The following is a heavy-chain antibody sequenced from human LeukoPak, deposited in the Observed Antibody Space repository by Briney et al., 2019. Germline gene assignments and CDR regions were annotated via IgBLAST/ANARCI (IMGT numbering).Heavy chain of an antibody. V-gene: IGHV3-7*01. Sequence: GGSLRLSCAASGFTFSSYWMSWVRQAPGKGLEWVANIKQDGSEKYYVDSVKGRFTISRDNAKNSLYLQMNSLRAEDTAVYYCARTTIAAAGVRGGYNWFDPWGQGTLVTVSS. CDR2: IKQDGSEK. D-gene: IGHD6-13*01. J-gene: IGHJ5*02. CDR1: GFTFSSYW. CDR3: ARTTIAAAGVRGGYNWFDP.